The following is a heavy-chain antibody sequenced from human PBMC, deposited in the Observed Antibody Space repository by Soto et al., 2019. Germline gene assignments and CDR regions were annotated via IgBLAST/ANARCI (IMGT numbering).Heavy chain of an antibody. CDR1: GGSFSGYY. Sequence: SETLSLTCAVYGGSFSGYYWSWIRQPPGKGLEWIGEINHSGSTNYNPSLKSRVTISVDTSKNQFSLKLSSVTAADTAVYYCARGDNWSTAPFDYWGQGTLVTVSS. CDR3: ARGDNWSTAPFDY. D-gene: IGHD1-20*01. J-gene: IGHJ4*02. CDR2: INHSGST. V-gene: IGHV4-34*01.